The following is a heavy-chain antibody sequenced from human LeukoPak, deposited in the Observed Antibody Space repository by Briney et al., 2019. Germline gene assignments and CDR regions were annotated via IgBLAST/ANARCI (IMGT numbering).Heavy chain of an antibody. V-gene: IGHV4-34*01. J-gene: IGHJ4*02. CDR1: GGSFSGYY. D-gene: IGHD3-10*01. CDR2: INHSGST. CDR3: ASSGSGKDY. Sequence: SETLSLTCAVYGGSFSGYYWSWIRQPPGKGLEWIGEINHSGSTNYNPSLKSRVTISVDTSKNQFSLKLSSVTAADTAVYYCASSGSGKDYWGQGTLVTVSS.